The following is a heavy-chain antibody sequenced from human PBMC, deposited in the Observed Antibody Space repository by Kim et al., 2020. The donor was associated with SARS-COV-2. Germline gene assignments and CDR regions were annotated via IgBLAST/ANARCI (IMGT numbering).Heavy chain of an antibody. CDR3: ATDYKDSSGYWGYYFDY. J-gene: IGHJ4*02. CDR2: FDPEDGET. V-gene: IGHV1-24*01. CDR1: GYTLTELS. D-gene: IGHD3-22*01. Sequence: ASVKVSCKVSGYTLTELSMHWVRQAPGKGLEWMGGFDPEDGETIYAQKFQGRVTMTEDTSTDTAYMELSSLRSEDTAVYYCATDYKDSSGYWGYYFDYWGQGTLVTVSS.